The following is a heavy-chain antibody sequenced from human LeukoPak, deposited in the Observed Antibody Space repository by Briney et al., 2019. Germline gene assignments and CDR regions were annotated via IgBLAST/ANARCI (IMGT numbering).Heavy chain of an antibody. D-gene: IGHD2-2*02. Sequence: ASVKVSCKASGYTFTGYYMHWVRQAPGHGLEWMGWINPNSGGTNYAQKFQGSVTMTSDTSISTAYLELSRLRSDDTAVYYCARAPGDIVVVPAAIRAFDIWGQGTMVTVSS. CDR2: INPNSGGT. CDR1: GYTFTGYY. J-gene: IGHJ3*02. CDR3: ARAPGDIVVVPAAIRAFDI. V-gene: IGHV1-2*02.